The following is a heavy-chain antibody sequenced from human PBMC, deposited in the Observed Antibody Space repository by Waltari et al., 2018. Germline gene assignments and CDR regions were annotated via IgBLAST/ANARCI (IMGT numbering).Heavy chain of an antibody. J-gene: IGHJ6*03. V-gene: IGHV4-4*07. Sequence: QVQLQESGPGLVKPSETLSLTCTVSGGSISSYYWSWIRQPAGKGLEWIGRIYTSGSTNYNPSLNSRVTMSVDTSKNQFTLKLSSVTAADTAVYYCAREPIAAAGTHYYYYMDVWGKGTTVTVSS. CDR2: IYTSGST. D-gene: IGHD6-13*01. CDR3: AREPIAAAGTHYYYYMDV. CDR1: GGSISSYY.